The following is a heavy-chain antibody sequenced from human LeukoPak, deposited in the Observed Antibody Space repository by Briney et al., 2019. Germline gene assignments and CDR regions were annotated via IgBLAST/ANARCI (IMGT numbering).Heavy chain of an antibody. D-gene: IGHD3-22*01. J-gene: IGHJ3*02. CDR2: ISYTGTT. Sequence: SETLSLTCLVSGGSISSSSNYWGWIRQPPGRGLEWIASISYTGTTYYNPSLKSRVTISVDTSKNQFSLKLSSVTAADTAVYYCARDPHYYDSSIAFDIWGQGTMVTVSS. CDR3: ARDPHYYDSSIAFDI. CDR1: GGSISSSSNY. V-gene: IGHV4-39*07.